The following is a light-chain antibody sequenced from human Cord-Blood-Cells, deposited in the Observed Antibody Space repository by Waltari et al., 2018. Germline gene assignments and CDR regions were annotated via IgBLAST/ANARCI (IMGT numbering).Light chain of an antibody. CDR2: GAS. V-gene: IGKV3-15*01. J-gene: IGKJ2*01. CDR1: QSVSSN. CDR3: QQYNNWPMYT. Sequence: TLSCRASQSVSSNLAWYQQKPGQAPRLLIYGASTRATGIPARFSGSGSGTEFTLTISSLQSEDFAVYYCQQYNNWPMYTFGQGTKLEIK.